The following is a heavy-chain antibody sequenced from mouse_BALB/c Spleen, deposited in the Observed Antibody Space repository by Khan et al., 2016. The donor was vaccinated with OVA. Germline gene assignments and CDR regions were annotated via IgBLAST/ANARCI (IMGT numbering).Heavy chain of an antibody. J-gene: IGHJ3*01. Sequence: QVQLKESGPGLVAPSQSLSITCTVSGFSLDKYSVHWIRQSPGKGLEWLGVIWSAGSTDYNAALISRLTITKDNSSSQVFFKVNSLQPNDTAIYYCARRGYDYGRGALFVYWGQGTLVTVSA. V-gene: IGHV2-2*02. D-gene: IGHD2-4*01. CDR3: ARRGYDYGRGALFVY. CDR2: IWSAGST. CDR1: GFSLDKYS.